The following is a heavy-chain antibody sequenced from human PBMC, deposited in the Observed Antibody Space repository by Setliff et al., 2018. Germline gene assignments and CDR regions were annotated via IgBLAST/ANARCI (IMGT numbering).Heavy chain of an antibody. CDR2: IYHSGST. CDR3: ARDEGSSYFYGMDA. Sequence: SETLSLTCAVSGYSISSGYYWGWIRQPPGKGLEWIGSIYHSGSTYYNPSLKSRVTISVDTSKNQFSLKLSSVTAADTAVYYCARDEGSSYFYGMDAWG. D-gene: IGHD6-13*01. V-gene: IGHV4-38-2*02. J-gene: IGHJ6*01. CDR1: GYSISSGYY.